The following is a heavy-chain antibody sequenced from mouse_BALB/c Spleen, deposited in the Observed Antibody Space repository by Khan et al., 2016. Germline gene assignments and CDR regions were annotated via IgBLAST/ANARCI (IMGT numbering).Heavy chain of an antibody. CDR1: GYSITSDYA. V-gene: IGHV3-2*02. D-gene: IGHD1-2*01. CDR3: ATWDYYGSAFAY. CDR2: ISYSGST. J-gene: IGHJ3*01. Sequence: EVQLQESGPGLVKPSQSLSLTCTVTGYSITSDYAWNWIRQFPGNKLEWMGYISYSGSTSYNPSLKSRISITRDTSKNQYYLQLNSVTTEDTATXYCATWDYYGSAFAYGGQGTLVTVSA.